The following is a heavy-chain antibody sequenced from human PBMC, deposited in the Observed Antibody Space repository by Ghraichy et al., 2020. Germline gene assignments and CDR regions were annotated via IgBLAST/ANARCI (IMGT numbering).Heavy chain of an antibody. CDR2: ISGSGGIT. J-gene: IGHJ3*02. V-gene: IGHV3-23*01. Sequence: GESLNISCAASGFTFSNYAMSWVRQAPGKGLDWVSGISGSGGITSYADSVKGRFTISRDNSKNTLYLQMNSLRADDTAVFYCAKHYSSGWYALSPPAFDIWGQGTMVTVSS. CDR1: GFTFSNYA. CDR3: AKHYSSGWYALSPPAFDI. D-gene: IGHD6-19*01.